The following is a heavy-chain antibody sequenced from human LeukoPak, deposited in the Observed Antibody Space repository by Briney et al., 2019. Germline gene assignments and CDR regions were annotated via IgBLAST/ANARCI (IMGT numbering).Heavy chain of an antibody. CDR3: ARGLVVVPAAMFSGPMDV. D-gene: IGHD2-2*01. CDR2: INHSGST. CDR1: GGSFSGYY. Sequence: SETLSLTCAVYGGSFSGYYWSRIRQPPGKGLEWIGEINHSGSTNYNPSLKSRVTISVDTSKNQFSLKLSSVTAADTAAYYCARGLVVVPAAMFSGPMDVWGKGTTVTVYS. V-gene: IGHV4-34*01. J-gene: IGHJ6*04.